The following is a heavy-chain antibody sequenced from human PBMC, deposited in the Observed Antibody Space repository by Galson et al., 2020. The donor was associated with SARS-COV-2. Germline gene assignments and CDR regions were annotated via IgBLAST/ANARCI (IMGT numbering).Heavy chain of an antibody. CDR3: ARAPETEKWIQLWSRIPLYMDV. Sequence: GVSLRLSCAASGFTFSSYAMHWVRQAPGKGLEWVAVISYDGSNKYYADSAKGRFTISRDNSKNTLYLQMNSLRAEDTAVYYCARAPETEKWIQLWSRIPLYMDVWGKGTTVTVSS. CDR1: GFTFSSYA. CDR2: ISYDGSNK. D-gene: IGHD5-18*01. J-gene: IGHJ6*03. V-gene: IGHV3-30*01.